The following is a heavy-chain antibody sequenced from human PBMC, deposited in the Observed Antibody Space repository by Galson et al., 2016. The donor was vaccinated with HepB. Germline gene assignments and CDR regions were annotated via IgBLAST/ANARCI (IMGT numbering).Heavy chain of an antibody. J-gene: IGHJ4*02. V-gene: IGHV3-9*01. CDR1: GFTFDDYA. Sequence: SLRLSCAASGFTFDDYAMHWVRQAPGKGLEWVSGIIWRSINIGYADSVKGRFTISRDNAKNSLYLQMNSLRAEDTALYYCAKDVVPRVRLAVASPPDYWGQGTLVTVSS. CDR2: IIWRSINI. CDR3: AKDVVPRVRLAVASPPDY. D-gene: IGHD6-19*01.